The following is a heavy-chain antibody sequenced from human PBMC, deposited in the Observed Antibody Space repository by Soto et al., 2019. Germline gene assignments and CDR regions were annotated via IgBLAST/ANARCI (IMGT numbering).Heavy chain of an antibody. V-gene: IGHV3-30*04. CDR2: ISYNGKYE. D-gene: IGHD4-4*01. Sequence: QVHLVESGGGVVQPGRSLRLSCAASGFTFSTYTMHWVRQAPGKGLEWVADISYNGKYEYYADSVKGRFTISRDNSKSTRYLQMNSLTPEDTAVYYCATTPGGAAYWGQGTLVTVSS. J-gene: IGHJ4*02. CDR1: GFTFSTYT. CDR3: ATTPGGAAY.